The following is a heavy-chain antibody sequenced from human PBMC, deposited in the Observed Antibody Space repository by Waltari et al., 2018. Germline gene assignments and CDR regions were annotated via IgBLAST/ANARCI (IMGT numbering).Heavy chain of an antibody. CDR1: GFAYTTYW. CDR3: ARDLAARNYARHFDY. V-gene: IGHV3-7*01. Sequence: EVHLVDSGGGLCQPGGSLSVSCAASGFAYTTYWRIWVGQAPGRGLEWVACINQVGSQKYYLDSVKGRFTISRDNAKNSLYLQMNSLRAEDTAVYYCARDLAARNYARHFDYWGQGTLVTVSS. D-gene: IGHD1-7*01. J-gene: IGHJ4*02. CDR2: INQVGSQK.